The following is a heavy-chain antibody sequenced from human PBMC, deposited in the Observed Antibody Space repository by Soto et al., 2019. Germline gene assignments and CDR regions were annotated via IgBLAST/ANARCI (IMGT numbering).Heavy chain of an antibody. CDR2: IYSGGST. Sequence: GGSLRLSCAASGFTVSSNYMSWVRQAPGKGLEWGSVIYSGGSTYYADSVKGRFTITRDNSKNTLYLQMNSLRAEDTAVYCCAREYEYSSSYYFDYWGQGTLVTVSS. CDR1: GFTVSSNY. J-gene: IGHJ4*02. CDR3: AREYEYSSSYYFDY. V-gene: IGHV3-53*01. D-gene: IGHD6-6*01.